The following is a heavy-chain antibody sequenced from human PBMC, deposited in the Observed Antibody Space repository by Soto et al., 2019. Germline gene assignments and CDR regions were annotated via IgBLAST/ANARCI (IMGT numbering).Heavy chain of an antibody. CDR1: GGSISSGVYY. CDR2: IYYSGST. J-gene: IGHJ4*02. V-gene: IGHV4-31*03. D-gene: IGHD3-22*01. CDR3: ARGSGMIVVVNPAGYFDY. Sequence: SETLSLTCTVSGGSISSGVYYWSWIRQHPGKGLEWIGYIYYSGSTYYNPSLKSRVTISVDTSKNQFSLKLSSVTAADTAVYYCARGSGMIVVVNPAGYFDYWGQGTLVTVSS.